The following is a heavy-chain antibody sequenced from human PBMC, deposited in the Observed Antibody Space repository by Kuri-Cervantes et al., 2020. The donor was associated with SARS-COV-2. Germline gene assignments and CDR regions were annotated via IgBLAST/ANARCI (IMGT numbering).Heavy chain of an antibody. CDR1: GFTFSSSW. CDR2: IKCDGSEK. Sequence: GESLKISCAASGFTFSSSWMHWVCQAPEKGLEWVADIKCDGSEKYYVDSVKGRFTISRDNAKNSLYLQMNSLRAEDTAVYYCATPGVPAANYYFDYWGQGTLVTVSS. V-gene: IGHV3-52*01. J-gene: IGHJ4*02. D-gene: IGHD2-2*01. CDR3: ATPGVPAANYYFDY.